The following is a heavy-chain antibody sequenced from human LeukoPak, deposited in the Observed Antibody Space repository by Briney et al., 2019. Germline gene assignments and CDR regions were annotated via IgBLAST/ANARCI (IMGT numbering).Heavy chain of an antibody. Sequence: ASVKVSCKASGYTFTGYYMHWVRQAPGQGLEWMGWINPNSGGTNYAQKFQGRVAMTRDTSISTAYMELSRLRSDDTAVYYCAREGRKSVNDAFDIWGQGTRLTVSS. CDR3: AREGRKSVNDAFDI. CDR1: GYTFTGYY. D-gene: IGHD1-26*01. J-gene: IGHJ3*02. CDR2: INPNSGGT. V-gene: IGHV1-2*02.